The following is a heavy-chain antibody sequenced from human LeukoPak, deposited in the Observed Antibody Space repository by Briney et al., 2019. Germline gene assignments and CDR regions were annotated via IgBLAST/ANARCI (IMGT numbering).Heavy chain of an antibody. CDR3: ARDKGWIDAFDI. CDR1: GFTFSSYW. V-gene: IGHV3-21*01. D-gene: IGHD5-12*01. J-gene: IGHJ3*02. Sequence: GGSLRLSCAASGFTFSSYWMNWVRQAPGKGLEWVSSISSSSSYIYYADSVKGRFTISRDNAKNSLYLQMNSLRAEDTAVYYCARDKGWIDAFDIWGQGTMVTVSS. CDR2: ISSSSSYI.